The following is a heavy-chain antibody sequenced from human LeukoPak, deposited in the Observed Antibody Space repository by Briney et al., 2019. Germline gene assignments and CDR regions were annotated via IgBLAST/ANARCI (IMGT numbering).Heavy chain of an antibody. D-gene: IGHD6-19*01. CDR2: IYYSGST. CDR1: GGSISSYY. V-gene: IGHV4-59*12. Sequence: SETLSLTCTVSGGSISSYYWSWIRQPPGKGLEWIGYIYYSGSTNYNPSLKSRVTISVDTSKNQFSLKLSSVTAADTAVYYCARTELGAVAGRGHFDYWGQGTLVTVSS. J-gene: IGHJ4*02. CDR3: ARTELGAVAGRGHFDY.